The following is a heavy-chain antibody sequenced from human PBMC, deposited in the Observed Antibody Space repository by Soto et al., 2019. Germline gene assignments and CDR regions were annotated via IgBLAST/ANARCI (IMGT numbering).Heavy chain of an antibody. CDR1: GGSISSSSYY. CDR3: ARVTSISSSWTYYYYYYGMDV. V-gene: IGHV4-39*01. CDR2: IYYSGST. Sequence: SETLSLTCTVSGGSISSSSYYRGWIRQPPGKGLEWIGSIYYSGSTYYNPSLKSRVTISVDTSKNQFSLKLSSVTAADTAVYYCARVTSISSSWTYYYYYYGMDVWGQGTTVT. J-gene: IGHJ6*02. D-gene: IGHD6-13*01.